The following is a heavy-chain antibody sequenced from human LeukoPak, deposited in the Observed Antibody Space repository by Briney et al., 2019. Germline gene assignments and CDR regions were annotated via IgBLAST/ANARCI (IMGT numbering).Heavy chain of an antibody. D-gene: IGHD5-18*01. CDR3: AKATLGYSYGYSDY. CDR2: ISYDGSNK. Sequence: PGRSLRLSCAASGFTFNNYGMHWVRQAPGKGLEWVAVISYDGSNKYYGDSVKGRFTISRDNSKNTLYLQMNSLRAEDTAVYYCAKATLGYSYGYSDYWGQGTLVTVSS. J-gene: IGHJ4*02. V-gene: IGHV3-30*18. CDR1: GFTFNNYG.